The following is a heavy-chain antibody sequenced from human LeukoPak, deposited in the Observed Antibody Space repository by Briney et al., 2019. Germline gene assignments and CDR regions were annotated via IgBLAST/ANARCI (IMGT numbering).Heavy chain of an antibody. J-gene: IGHJ6*02. Sequence: GGSLRLSCAASGFTFSSYGMHWVRQAPGKGLEWVALISYDGSNEYYADSVRGRFTIPRDNSKFTLYMQMNSLRAEDTAVYYCARVRAGYCTSTSCYTGMDVWGQGTTVTVSS. CDR3: ARVRAGYCTSTSCYTGMDV. CDR2: ISYDGSNE. D-gene: IGHD2-2*01. V-gene: IGHV3-30*03. CDR1: GFTFSSYG.